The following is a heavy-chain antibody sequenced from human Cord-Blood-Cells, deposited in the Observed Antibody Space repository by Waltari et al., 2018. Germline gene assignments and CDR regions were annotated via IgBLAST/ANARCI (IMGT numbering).Heavy chain of an antibody. CDR2: LYWDDDK. Sequence: QITLKESGPTLVKLTQTLTLTCTFSGFSLSTSGVGVGWIRQPPGKALEWLALLYWDDDKRYSPSLKSRLTIPKDTSKNQVVLTMTNMDPVDTATYYCAHHFSDWKRGNWFDPWGQGTLVTVSS. V-gene: IGHV2-5*02. CDR3: AHHFSDWKRGNWFDP. CDR1: GFSLSTSGVG. D-gene: IGHD1-1*01. J-gene: IGHJ5*02.